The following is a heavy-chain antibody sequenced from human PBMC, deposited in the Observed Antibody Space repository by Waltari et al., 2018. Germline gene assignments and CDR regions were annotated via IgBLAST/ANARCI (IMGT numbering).Heavy chain of an antibody. D-gene: IGHD6-13*01. CDR2: RCTGDTDS. J-gene: IGHJ4*02. V-gene: IGHV5-51*01. CDR1: RYSFTSYW. CDR3: ARHRQGTAGAGTDY. Sequence: EVQLVQSGAEVKKPGASLKISCQGSRYSFTSYWIGWVRQMPGTGLEGVGRRCTGDTDSRYSEAVEGKGSISADKASSTSYVQWGSLKAAETAMYDCARHRQGTAGAGTDYWGQGTLVTVSS.